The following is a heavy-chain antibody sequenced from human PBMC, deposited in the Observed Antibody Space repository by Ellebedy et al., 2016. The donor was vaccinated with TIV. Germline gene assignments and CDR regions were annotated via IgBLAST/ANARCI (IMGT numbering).Heavy chain of an antibody. CDR3: AKDALITTIIGRGGWFDP. CDR1: GGSISNSDYY. Sequence: MPSETLSLTCTVSGGSISNSDYYWDWIRQPPGRGLEWIGNIYYSGTTYYNPSLKSRVTVSVDTSKNQFSLKLSSVTAADTAVYYCAKDALITTIIGRGGWFDPWGQGTLVTVSS. V-gene: IGHV4-39*02. CDR2: IYYSGTT. D-gene: IGHD3-22*01. J-gene: IGHJ5*02.